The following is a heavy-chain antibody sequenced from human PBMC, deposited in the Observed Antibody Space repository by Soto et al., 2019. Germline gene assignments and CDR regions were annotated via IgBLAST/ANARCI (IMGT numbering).Heavy chain of an antibody. Sequence: GGSLRLSCAASGFTFSSYWMSWVRQAPGKGLEWVANIKQDGSEKYYVDSVKGRFTISRDNAKNSLYLQMNSLRAEETAVYYCARVPNSSGWYLGYYYYYYMDVWGKGTTVTVSS. CDR1: GFTFSSYW. CDR2: IKQDGSEK. J-gene: IGHJ6*03. CDR3: ARVPNSSGWYLGYYYYYYMDV. V-gene: IGHV3-7*01. D-gene: IGHD6-19*01.